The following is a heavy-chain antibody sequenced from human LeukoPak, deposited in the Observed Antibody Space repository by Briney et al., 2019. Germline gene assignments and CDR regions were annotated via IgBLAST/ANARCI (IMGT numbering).Heavy chain of an antibody. CDR1: GFTFDDYA. J-gene: IGHJ4*02. CDR2: ISWNSGSI. CDR3: AKGPTYYYDSSGYYFDY. Sequence: GGSLRLSCAASGFTFDDYAMHWVRHAPGKGLEWVSGISWNSGSIGYADSVKGRFTISRDNAKNSLYLQMNSLRAEDTALYYCAKGPTYYYDSSGYYFDYWGQGTLVTVSS. V-gene: IGHV3-9*01. D-gene: IGHD3-22*01.